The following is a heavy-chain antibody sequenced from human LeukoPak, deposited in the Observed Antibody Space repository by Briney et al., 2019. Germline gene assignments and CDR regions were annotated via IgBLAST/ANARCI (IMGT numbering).Heavy chain of an antibody. D-gene: IGHD1-26*01. CDR3: TMGTEWDPTYYGMDV. V-gene: IGHV3-15*01. CDR1: GFTFSNAW. CDR2: IKSKTDGGTT. J-gene: IGHJ6*02. Sequence: GGSLRLSCAASGFTFSNAWMSWVRQAPGKGLEWVGRIKSKTDGGTTDYAAPVKGRFTISRDDSKNTLYLQMNSLKTEDTAVYYCTMGTEWDPTYYGMDVWGQGTTVTVSS.